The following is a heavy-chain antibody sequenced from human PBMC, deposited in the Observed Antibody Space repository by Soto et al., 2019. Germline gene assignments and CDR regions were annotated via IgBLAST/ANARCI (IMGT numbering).Heavy chain of an antibody. CDR3: ARLVSSVGDAFDI. CDR1: GFTFSSYS. V-gene: IGHV3-21*01. D-gene: IGHD1-26*01. CDR2: ISSSSSYI. Sequence: GGSLRLSCAASGFTFSSYSMNWVRQAPGKGLEWVSSISSSSSYIYYAASVKGRFTISRDNAKNSLYLQMNSLRAEDTAVYYCARLVSSVGDAFDIWGQGTMVNVSS. J-gene: IGHJ3*02.